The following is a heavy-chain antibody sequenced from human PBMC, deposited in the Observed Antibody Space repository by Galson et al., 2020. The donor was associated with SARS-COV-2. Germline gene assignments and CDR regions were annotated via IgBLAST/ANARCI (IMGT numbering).Heavy chain of an antibody. CDR2: ISPSSDYT. Sequence: GGSLRLSCTASGLIFSDYYMTWIRQAPGKGLEWISYISPSSDYTNYADSVRGRFTISRDNSKNTLYLQMNSLRAEDTAVYYCARVVLRSWALDYWGQGTLVTVSS. D-gene: IGHD3-22*01. J-gene: IGHJ4*02. CDR1: GLIFSDYY. V-gene: IGHV3-11*06. CDR3: ARVVLRSWALDY.